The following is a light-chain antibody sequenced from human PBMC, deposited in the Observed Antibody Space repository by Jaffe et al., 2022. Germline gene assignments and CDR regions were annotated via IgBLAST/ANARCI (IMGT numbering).Light chain of an antibody. V-gene: IGLV2-14*01. J-gene: IGLJ1*01. CDR2: EVS. Sequence: QSALTQPASVSGSPGQSITISCTGTSSDIGGYNYVSWYQQHPGKAPKLMIYEVSNRPSGVSTRFSGSKSGNTASLTISGLQAEDEADYYCTSYTSSSTLGVFGTGTKVTVL. CDR3: TSYTSSSTLGV. CDR1: SSDIGGYNY.